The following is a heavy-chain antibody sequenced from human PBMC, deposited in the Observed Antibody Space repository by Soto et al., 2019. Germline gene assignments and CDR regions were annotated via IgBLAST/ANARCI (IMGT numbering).Heavy chain of an antibody. CDR1: GFTFSDHY. CDR3: ARVHSYGFFDY. J-gene: IGHJ4*02. Sequence: EVQLVESGGGLVQPGGSLRLSCAASGFTFSDHYMDWVRQAPGKGLEWVGRTRNKANSYTTEYAASVKGRFTISRDDSKNSLYLQMNSLKTDDTAVYYCARVHSYGFFDYWGQGTLVTVSS. V-gene: IGHV3-72*01. CDR2: TRNKANSYTT. D-gene: IGHD5-18*01.